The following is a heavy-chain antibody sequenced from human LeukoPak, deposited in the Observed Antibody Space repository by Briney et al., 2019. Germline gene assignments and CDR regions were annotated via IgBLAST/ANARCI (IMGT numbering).Heavy chain of an antibody. Sequence: GSPRLSCTASGFTFSSYEMDWVCQAPGKGLEWVSYSNGGGDNTRYAGPVKSRFTISTDNSKNTLYLQKNSLIAEDTTVYYCAKALYSSSGYYFDYWGQGTLVTVSS. CDR1: GFTFSSYE. CDR2: SNGGGDNT. CDR3: AKALYSSSGYYFDY. D-gene: IGHD6-13*01. J-gene: IGHJ4*02. V-gene: IGHV3-48*03.